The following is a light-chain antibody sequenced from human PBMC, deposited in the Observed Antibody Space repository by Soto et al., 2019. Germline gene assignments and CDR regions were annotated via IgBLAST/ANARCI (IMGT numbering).Light chain of an antibody. V-gene: IGLV1-40*01. CDR2: GNS. J-gene: IGLJ2*01. CDR1: SSNIGAGYD. Sequence: QSVLTQPPSVSGAPVQRVTISCTGSSSNIGAGYDVHWYQQLPGTAPKLLIYGNSNRPSGVPDRFSGSKSGTSASLAITGLQAEDEADYYCQSYDSSLREVFGGGTKLTVL. CDR3: QSYDSSLREV.